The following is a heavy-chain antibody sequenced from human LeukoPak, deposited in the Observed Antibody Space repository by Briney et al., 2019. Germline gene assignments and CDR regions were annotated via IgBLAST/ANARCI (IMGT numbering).Heavy chain of an antibody. CDR1: GDSISSSSFY. J-gene: IGHJ4*02. D-gene: IGHD5-24*01. Sequence: KPSETLSLTCTVSGDSISSSSFYWGWIRQPPGKGLEWIGEIYHSGSTNYNPSLKSRVTISVDKSKNQFSLKLSSVTAADTAVYYCAREFPRRWHTLQGGLDYWGQGTLVTVSS. V-gene: IGHV4-39*07. CDR3: AREFPRRWHTLQGGLDY. CDR2: IYHSGST.